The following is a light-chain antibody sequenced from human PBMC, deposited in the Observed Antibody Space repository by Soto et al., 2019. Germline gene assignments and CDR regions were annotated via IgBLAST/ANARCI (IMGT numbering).Light chain of an antibody. CDR3: LQLYNFSGT. J-gene: IGKJ1*01. Sequence: AIRLAHSRSSLSASVGDRETISCRASQSIRNDLAWYQQKPGKAPRVLIYDASNLQSGVPSRFSGSGSGTDFTLTISRLQPEDFATYYCLQLYNFSGTFGQGTKVDIK. V-gene: IGKV1-6*01. CDR2: DAS. CDR1: QSIRND.